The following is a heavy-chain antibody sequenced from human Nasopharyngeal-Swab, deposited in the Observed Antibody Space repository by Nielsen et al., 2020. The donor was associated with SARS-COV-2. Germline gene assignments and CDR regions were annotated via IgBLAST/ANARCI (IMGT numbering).Heavy chain of an antibody. CDR1: GFIFDSFG. Sequence: GESLKISCAASGFIFDSFGMHWVRQAPGKGLEWVAIISNDGSYKYYPDSVKGRFSISRDNSKNTINLQMNGLRPDDTAVYYCAKGDHCRHTSCYLPDFWGQGTLVTVSS. V-gene: IGHV3-30*18. CDR3: AKGDHCRHTSCYLPDF. J-gene: IGHJ4*02. D-gene: IGHD2-2*01. CDR2: ISNDGSYK.